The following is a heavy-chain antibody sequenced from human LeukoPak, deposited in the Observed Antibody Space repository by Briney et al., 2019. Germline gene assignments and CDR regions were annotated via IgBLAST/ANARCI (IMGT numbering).Heavy chain of an antibody. CDR2: IYYSGST. V-gene: IGHV4-39*07. CDR3: ASSSSWYRYYFDY. Sequence: SETLSLTCTVSGGSISSSSYYWGWIRQPPGKGLEWIGSIYYSGSTYYNPSLKSRVTMSVDTSKNQFSLKLSSVTAADTAVYYCASSSSWYRYYFDYWGQGTLVTVSS. D-gene: IGHD6-13*01. J-gene: IGHJ4*02. CDR1: GGSISSSSYY.